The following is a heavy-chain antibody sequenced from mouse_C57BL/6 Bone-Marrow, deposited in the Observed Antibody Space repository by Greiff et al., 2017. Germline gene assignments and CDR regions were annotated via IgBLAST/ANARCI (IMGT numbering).Heavy chain of an antibody. Sequence: EVKLMESEGGLVQPGSSMKLSCTASGFNFSDYYMAWVRQVPEKGLEWVANINYDGSSTYYLDSLKSRFIISRDNAKNILYLQMSSLKSEDTATYYCARAPLYSNHWYFDVWGTGTTVTVSS. D-gene: IGHD2-5*01. CDR3: ARAPLYSNHWYFDV. J-gene: IGHJ1*03. CDR1: GFNFSDYY. CDR2: INYDGSST. V-gene: IGHV5-16*01.